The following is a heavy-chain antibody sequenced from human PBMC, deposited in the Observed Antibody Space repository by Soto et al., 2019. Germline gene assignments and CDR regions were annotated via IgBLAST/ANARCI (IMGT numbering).Heavy chain of an antibody. CDR2: MSYDGTNT. J-gene: IGHJ4*01. CDR3: ARDPSPYTSGWYGIDF. V-gene: IGHV3-30-3*01. D-gene: IGHD6-19*01. CDR1: GFMFSAYA. Sequence: ALRLSCTASGFMFSAYAMLWARQAPGKGLEWVAAMSYDGTNTYYADSLKGRFTISRDNSENTLFLQMSSLTADDSAVYYCARDPSPYTSGWYGIDFWGLGTLVTVSS.